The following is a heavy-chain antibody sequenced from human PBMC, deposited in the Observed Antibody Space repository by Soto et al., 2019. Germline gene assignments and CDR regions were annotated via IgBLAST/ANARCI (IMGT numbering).Heavy chain of an antibody. CDR1: GGTFSSYA. CDR3: ARDSHTYSSGESHGMDV. Sequence: QVQLVQSGAEVKKPGSSVKVSCKASGGTFSSYAISWVRQAPGQGLEWMGGIIPICGTANYAQKFQGRVTITADESKSTAYMELSSLRSEDTAVYYCARDSHTYSSGESHGMDVWGQGTTVTVSS. J-gene: IGHJ6*02. D-gene: IGHD6-19*01. V-gene: IGHV1-69*01. CDR2: IIPICGTA.